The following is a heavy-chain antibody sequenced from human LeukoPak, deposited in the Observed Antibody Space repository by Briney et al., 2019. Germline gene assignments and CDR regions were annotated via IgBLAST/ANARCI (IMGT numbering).Heavy chain of an antibody. V-gene: IGHV1-24*01. Sequence: AASVKVSCKVSGYTLTELSMHWVRQAPGKGLEWMGGFDPEDGETIYAQKFQGRVTMTEDTSTDTAYMELSSLRSEDTAVYYCATVPLDRLFLEWLIEDYWGQGTLVTVSS. D-gene: IGHD3-3*01. CDR2: FDPEDGET. J-gene: IGHJ4*02. CDR1: GYTLTELS. CDR3: ATVPLDRLFLEWLIEDY.